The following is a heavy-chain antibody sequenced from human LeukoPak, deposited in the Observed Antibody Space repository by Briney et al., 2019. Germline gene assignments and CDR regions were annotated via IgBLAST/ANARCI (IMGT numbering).Heavy chain of an antibody. Sequence: SETLSLTCAVSGYSIGSGYYWVWIRQPPGKGLEWIGSIYGSGSTYYNPSLTSRLTISIDTSKNQFSLKLSSVTAADTALYYCARQLGDAASGLYWYFDRWGRGTLVTVSS. V-gene: IGHV4-38-2*01. CDR3: ARQLGDAASGLYWYFDR. J-gene: IGHJ2*01. CDR2: IYGSGST. D-gene: IGHD2-21*02. CDR1: GYSIGSGYY.